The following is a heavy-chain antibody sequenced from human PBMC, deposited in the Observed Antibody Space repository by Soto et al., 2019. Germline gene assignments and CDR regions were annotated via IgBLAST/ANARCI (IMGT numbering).Heavy chain of an antibody. V-gene: IGHV2-5*02. CDR2: IYWDDSK. Sequence: QITLKESGPTLVRPTQTLTLTCAFSGFSLSTSGVGVGGTRQSPGKALEWLADIYWDDSKHYSPSPRSRLTITKDTSNNQVVLTSTNMDPMDTGTYYCENKGPEAWPLDYWGQGTLVTVSS. CDR1: GFSLSTSGVG. CDR3: ENKGPEAWPLDY. J-gene: IGHJ4*02.